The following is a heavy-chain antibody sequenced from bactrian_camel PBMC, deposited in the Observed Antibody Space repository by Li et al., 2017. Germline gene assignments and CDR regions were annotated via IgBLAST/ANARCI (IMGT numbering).Heavy chain of an antibody. CDR2: IDSDRFATYAT. CDR1: GYTSMRYC. V-gene: IGHV3S22*01. CDR3: AATLCRGGHCYTGCDWDLGY. Sequence: DVQLVESGGASVQTGTSLRLSCVGSGYTSMRYCIGWFRQSPGKEREGVAVIDSDRFATYATSIADSVKGRFTISKGNAKNTLYLQMNNLQVEDTAMYYCAATLCRGGHCYTGCDWDLGYWGQGTQVTVS. D-gene: IGHD2*01. J-gene: IGHJ6*01.